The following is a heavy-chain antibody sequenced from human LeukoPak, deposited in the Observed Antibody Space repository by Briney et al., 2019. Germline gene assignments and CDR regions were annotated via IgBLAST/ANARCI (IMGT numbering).Heavy chain of an antibody. CDR1: GYTLTELS. D-gene: IGHD2-15*01. CDR3: AIVVAATRGTHYYYGMDV. V-gene: IGHV1-24*01. J-gene: IGHJ6*02. CDR2: FDPEDGET. Sequence: ASVTVSCKVSGYTLTELSMHWVRQAPGKGLEWMGGFDPEDGETIYAQKFQGRVTMTEDTSTDTAYMELSSLRSEDTAVYYCAIVVAATRGTHYYYGMDVWGQGTTVTVSS.